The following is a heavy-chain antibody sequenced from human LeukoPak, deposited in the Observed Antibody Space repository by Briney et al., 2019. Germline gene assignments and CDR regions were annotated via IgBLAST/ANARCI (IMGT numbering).Heavy chain of an antibody. CDR3: ARVVTFGGVIVPYWFDP. Sequence: PGGSLRLSCAASGFTFSSYSMNWVRQAPGKGLEWVSYISSSSSTIYYADSVKGRFTISRDNVKNSLYLQMNSLRAEDTAVYYCARVVTFGGVIVPYWFDPWGQGTLVTVSS. CDR2: ISSSSSTI. V-gene: IGHV3-48*04. J-gene: IGHJ5*02. D-gene: IGHD3-16*02. CDR1: GFTFSSYS.